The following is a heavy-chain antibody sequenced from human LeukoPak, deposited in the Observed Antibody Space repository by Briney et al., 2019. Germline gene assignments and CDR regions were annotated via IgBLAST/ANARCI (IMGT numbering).Heavy chain of an antibody. CDR3: ARQDYDFLTGYYSTDY. Sequence: ASVKVSCKASGYTFISYGISWVRQAPGQGLEWMGWISAYNGNTNYAQKLQGRVTMTTDTSTSTAYMELRSLRSDDTAVYYCARQDYDFLTGYYSTDYWGQGTLVTVSS. J-gene: IGHJ4*02. V-gene: IGHV1-18*01. CDR2: ISAYNGNT. D-gene: IGHD3-9*01. CDR1: GYTFISYG.